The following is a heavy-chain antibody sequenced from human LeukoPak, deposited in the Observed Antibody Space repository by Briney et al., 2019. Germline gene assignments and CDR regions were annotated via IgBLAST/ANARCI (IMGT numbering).Heavy chain of an antibody. V-gene: IGHV4-34*01. J-gene: IGHJ4*02. D-gene: IGHD2-21*02. CDR2: INHSGWT. CDR1: GGFFGGYY. CDR3: ARRDCGGDCYYY. Sequence: SETLSLTCAVYGGFFGGYYWTWIRQSPGKGLEWIGEINHSGWTNYNPSLESRVTISVDTSENQFSLKLTSVTAADTAVYYCARRDCGGDCYYYWGQGTLVTVSS.